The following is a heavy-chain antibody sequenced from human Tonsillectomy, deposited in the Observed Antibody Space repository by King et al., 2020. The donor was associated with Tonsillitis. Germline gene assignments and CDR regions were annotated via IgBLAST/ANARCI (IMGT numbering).Heavy chain of an antibody. CDR3: AKELGMSGVGATLGD. CDR1: GFTLSTYA. V-gene: IGHV3-23*04. Sequence: VQLVESGGGLVQPGGSLRLSCAASGFTLSTYAMSWVRQAPGKGLEWVSSISGRDGSTYYADSVKGRFIISRDNCKNTVDLQMNSLRAEDRAVYYCAKELGMSGVGATLGDWGQGTLVTVSS. CDR2: ISGRDGST. D-gene: IGHD1-26*01. J-gene: IGHJ4*02.